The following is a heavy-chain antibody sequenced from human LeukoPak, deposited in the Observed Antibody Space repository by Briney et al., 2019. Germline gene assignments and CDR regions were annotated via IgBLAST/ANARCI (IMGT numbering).Heavy chain of an antibody. Sequence: GGSLRLSCVASGFTFSDYWMSWVRQTPGKGLEWGDNIKQDGSEEYYVDSMEGRFTVSRDNAKNSLSLQMNSLRADDTAVYYCARNSGWSVDYWGQGALVTVSS. CDR2: IKQDGSEE. D-gene: IGHD6-19*01. CDR3: ARNSGWSVDY. V-gene: IGHV3-7*01. J-gene: IGHJ4*02. CDR1: GFTFSDYW.